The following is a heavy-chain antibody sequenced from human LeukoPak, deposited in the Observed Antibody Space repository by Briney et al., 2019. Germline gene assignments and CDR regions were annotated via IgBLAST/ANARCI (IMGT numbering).Heavy chain of an antibody. D-gene: IGHD1-26*01. J-gene: IGHJ4*02. CDR3: ARDKIVGATNFDS. Sequence: GGSLRLSCAASGFTFSSYWMSWVRQAPGKGLEWVANLKQDGSEKYYVDSVKGRFTISRDNAKNSVYLQMNSLRAEDTAVYYCARDKIVGATNFDSWGQGTLATVSS. V-gene: IGHV3-7*01. CDR1: GFTFSSYW. CDR2: LKQDGSEK.